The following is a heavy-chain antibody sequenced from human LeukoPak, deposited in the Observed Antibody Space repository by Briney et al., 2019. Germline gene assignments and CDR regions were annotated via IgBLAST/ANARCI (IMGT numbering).Heavy chain of an antibody. J-gene: IGHJ5*02. Sequence: GASVKVSCKASGYTFTSYGISWVRQAPGQGLEWMGWISAYNGNTNYAQKLQGRVTMTTGTSTSTAYMELRSLRSDDTAVYYCAREIGSLDPSWFDPWGQGTLVTVSS. V-gene: IGHV1-18*01. CDR1: GYTFTSYG. CDR2: ISAYNGNT. D-gene: IGHD3-10*01. CDR3: AREIGSLDPSWFDP.